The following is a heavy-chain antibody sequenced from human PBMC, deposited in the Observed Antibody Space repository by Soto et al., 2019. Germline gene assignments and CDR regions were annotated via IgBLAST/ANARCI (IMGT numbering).Heavy chain of an antibody. CDR3: ARRRIAARYNWFDP. CDR2: ISYDGSNK. J-gene: IGHJ5*02. Sequence: GGCLSLSCAASGFTFSSYAMHWVRQAPGKGLEWVAVISYDGSNKYYADSVKGRFTISRDNSKNTLYLQMNSLRAEDTAVYYCARRRIAARYNWFDPWGQGTLVTVSS. D-gene: IGHD6-6*01. CDR1: GFTFSSYA. V-gene: IGHV3-30-3*01.